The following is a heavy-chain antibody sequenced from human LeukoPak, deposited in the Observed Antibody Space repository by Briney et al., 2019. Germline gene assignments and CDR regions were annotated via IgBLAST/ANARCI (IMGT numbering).Heavy chain of an antibody. Sequence: GASVTVSCKASGYTFTGYYMHWVRQAPRQGVEWVGWINPNNGGTNYAQKFQGRVTMIRGTANSTVYLELGRCRSRGPAVYYCARERLSSSWSRYGMDVWGQGTTVTVSS. J-gene: IGHJ6*02. CDR2: INPNNGGT. V-gene: IGHV1-2*02. D-gene: IGHD6-13*01. CDR3: ARERLSSSWSRYGMDV. CDR1: GYTFTGYY.